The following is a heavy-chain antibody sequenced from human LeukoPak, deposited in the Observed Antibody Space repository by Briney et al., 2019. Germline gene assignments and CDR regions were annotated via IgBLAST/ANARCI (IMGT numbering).Heavy chain of an antibody. CDR3: AKGPKTADPLEEYFQH. J-gene: IGHJ1*01. Sequence: GGSLRLSCAASGFTFSSYAMSWVRQAPGKGLEWVSLISGRGDGTYYAESVKGRFTISRDNSKNTVYLHMNSLRDDDAAIYYCAKGPKTADPLEEYFQHWGQGSLVTVSS. D-gene: IGHD1-1*01. V-gene: IGHV3-23*01. CDR2: ISGRGDGT. CDR1: GFTFSSYA.